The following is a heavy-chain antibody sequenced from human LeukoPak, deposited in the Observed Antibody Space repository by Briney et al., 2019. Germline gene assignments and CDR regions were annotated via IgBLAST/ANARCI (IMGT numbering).Heavy chain of an antibody. Sequence: GGSLRLSCASSGFTFRRYDMNWVRQAPGKGLEWVAVISYDGSNKYYADSVKGRFTISRDNSKNTLYLQMNSLRAEDTAVYYCARFNWGPIDYWGQGTLVTVSS. D-gene: IGHD7-27*01. CDR3: ARFNWGPIDY. J-gene: IGHJ4*02. CDR2: ISYDGSNK. CDR1: GFTFRRYD. V-gene: IGHV3-30*19.